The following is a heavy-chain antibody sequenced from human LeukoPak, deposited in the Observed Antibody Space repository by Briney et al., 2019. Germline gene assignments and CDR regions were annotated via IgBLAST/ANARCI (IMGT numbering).Heavy chain of an antibody. D-gene: IGHD1-14*01. CDR2: IWLDGSAT. CDR1: GFGFSNYD. J-gene: IGHJ4*02. V-gene: IGHV3-33*01. CDR3: ARDLNREDFDY. Sequence: GGSLRLSCAASGFGFSNYDMHWVRQAPGKGLEWVAIIWLDGSATYYGDSVKGRFTISRDNSKNILYLQMNDLRVEDTAVYYCARDLNREDFDYWGQGTLVAVSS.